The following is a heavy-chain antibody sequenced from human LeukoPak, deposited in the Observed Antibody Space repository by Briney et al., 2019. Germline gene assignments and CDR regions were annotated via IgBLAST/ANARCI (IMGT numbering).Heavy chain of an antibody. CDR2: ISGSSRTM. J-gene: IGHJ4*02. D-gene: IGHD4-23*01. CDR1: GFTFCRYS. Sequence: PGGPLRLSCAASGFTFCRYSMHWMPQAPGKGLEWVSYISGSSRTMYYVVSVKGRFTISRDNAKNSLYLQMKSLRDGDTAVYYCARDLGLYDYGGNIDYWGQGTLVTVSS. CDR3: ARDLGLYDYGGNIDY. V-gene: IGHV3-48*02.